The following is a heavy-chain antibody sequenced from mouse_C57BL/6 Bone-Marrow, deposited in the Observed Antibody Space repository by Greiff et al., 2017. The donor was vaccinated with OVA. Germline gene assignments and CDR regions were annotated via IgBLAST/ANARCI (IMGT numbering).Heavy chain of an antibody. D-gene: IGHD1-1*01. CDR1: GFTFSSYG. J-gene: IGHJ3*01. Sequence: EVNVVESGGDLVKPGGSLKLSCAASGFTFSSYGMSWVRQTPDKRLEWVATISSGGSYTYYPASVKGRFPISSDNAKNTLYLQMSSLKSEDTAMYYCARRGYYGSPFAYWGQGTLVTVSA. CDR3: ARRGYYGSPFAY. V-gene: IGHV5-6*02. CDR2: ISSGGSYT.